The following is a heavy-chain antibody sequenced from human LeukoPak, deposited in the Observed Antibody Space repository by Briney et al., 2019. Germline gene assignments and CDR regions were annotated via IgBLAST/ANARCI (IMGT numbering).Heavy chain of an antibody. J-gene: IGHJ5*02. CDR1: GFTFSGSA. Sequence: GGSLRLSCAASGFTFSGSAMHWVRQASGKGLEWVGRIRSKANSYATAYAASVKGRFTISRDNAKNSLYLQMSSLRAEDTALYYCARGENWFDPWGQGTLVTVSS. CDR3: ARGENWFDP. D-gene: IGHD3-10*01. CDR2: IRSKANSYAT. V-gene: IGHV3-73*01.